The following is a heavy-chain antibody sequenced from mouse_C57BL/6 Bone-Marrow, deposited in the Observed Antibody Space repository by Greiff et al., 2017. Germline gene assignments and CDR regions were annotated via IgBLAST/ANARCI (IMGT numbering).Heavy chain of an antibody. J-gene: IGHJ1*03. CDR3: ARRLPYWYFDV. CDR1: GYTFTSYW. Sequence: VQLQQPGAELVMPGASVKLSCKASGYTFTSYWMHWVKQRPGQGLEWIGEIDPSDSYTNYNQKFKGKSTLTVDKSSSTAYMQLSSLTSEDSAVYYCARRLPYWYFDVWGTGTTVTVSS. CDR2: IDPSDSYT. D-gene: IGHD2-2*01. V-gene: IGHV1-69*01.